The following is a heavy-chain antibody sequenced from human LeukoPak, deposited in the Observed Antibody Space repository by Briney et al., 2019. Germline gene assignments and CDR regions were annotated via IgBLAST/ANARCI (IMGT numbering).Heavy chain of an antibody. Sequence: SETLSLTCTVSGGSISSYYWSWIRQPPGKGLEWIGYIYYSGSTNYNPSLKSRVTISVDTSKNQFSLKLSSVTAADTAVYYCARDLNPYDFWSGYYTGAFDIWGQGTMVTVSS. CDR2: IYYSGST. J-gene: IGHJ3*02. D-gene: IGHD3-3*01. CDR3: ARDLNPYDFWSGYYTGAFDI. CDR1: GGSISSYY. V-gene: IGHV4-59*01.